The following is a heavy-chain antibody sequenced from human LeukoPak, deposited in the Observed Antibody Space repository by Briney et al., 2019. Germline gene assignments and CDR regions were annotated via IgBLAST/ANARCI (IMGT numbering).Heavy chain of an antibody. Sequence: GGSLRLSCAASGFTFSSYSMNWVRQAPGKGLEWVSSISSSSSYIYYAGSVKGRFTISRDNAKNSLYLQMNSLRAEDTAVYYCAREPTVTSAFDIWGQGTMVTVSS. CDR2: ISSSSSYI. D-gene: IGHD2-2*01. J-gene: IGHJ3*02. CDR1: GFTFSSYS. V-gene: IGHV3-21*01. CDR3: AREPTVTSAFDI.